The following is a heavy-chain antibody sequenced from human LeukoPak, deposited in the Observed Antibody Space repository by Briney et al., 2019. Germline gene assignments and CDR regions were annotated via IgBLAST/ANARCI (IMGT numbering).Heavy chain of an antibody. Sequence: PSETLSLTCTVSGGSISSYFWTWFRQPPGKGLEWIGYFYNSGRSKYNPSLKSRVTISVDTSKNQFSLKLSSVTAADTGVYYCARGLEDSGWQPFYFDSWGQGSLVSVSS. CDR3: ARGLEDSGWQPFYFDS. CDR2: FYNSGRS. CDR1: GGSISSYF. V-gene: IGHV4-59*01. D-gene: IGHD6-19*01. J-gene: IGHJ4*02.